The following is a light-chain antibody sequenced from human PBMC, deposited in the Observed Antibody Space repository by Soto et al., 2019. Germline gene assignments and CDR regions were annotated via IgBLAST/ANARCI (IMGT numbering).Light chain of an antibody. CDR3: HQYGYSPNT. Sequence: EIVLTQSPGTLSLSPGERATLSCRASRSVSSRYLAWYQQKPGQAPRLLIYGAVSRATGIPDRFSGSGSGTDFTLTISRLEPEDFAVYHCHQYGYSPNTFGQGTKLEIK. CDR1: RSVSSRY. V-gene: IGKV3-20*01. CDR2: GAV. J-gene: IGKJ2*01.